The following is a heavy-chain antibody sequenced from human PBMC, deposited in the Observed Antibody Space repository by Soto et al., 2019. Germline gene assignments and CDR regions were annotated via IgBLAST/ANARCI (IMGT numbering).Heavy chain of an antibody. J-gene: IGHJ4*02. CDR2: IHYSGRT. D-gene: IGHD1-26*01. V-gene: IGHV4-59*12. CDR1: NGSISGFY. CDR3: VRVGVGSGNHFYS. Sequence: SETLSRTCSVSNGSISGFYWTWIRQPPGKILGWIGYIHYSGRTDYNPSLTSRATMSVDTSKNQFSLNLKSITAADTAVYYCVRVGVGSGNHFYSWGRGT.